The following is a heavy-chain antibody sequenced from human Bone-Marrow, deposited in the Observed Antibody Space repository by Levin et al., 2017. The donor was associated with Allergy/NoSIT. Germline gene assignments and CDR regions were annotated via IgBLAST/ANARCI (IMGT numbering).Heavy chain of an antibody. V-gene: IGHV3-49*04. CDR2: IRSKGFGGAT. CDR1: ALTSGDYA. CDR3: ARWRELILHFSHYAMDV. D-gene: IGHD3-10*01. Sequence: RAGGSLRLSCSGSALTSGDYAMSWVRQAPGKGLEWVAFIRSKGFGGATEYAASVKGRFTISRDGSKSIVYLQMNSLKTEDTAVYYCARWRELILHFSHYAMDVWGQGTTVTVSS. J-gene: IGHJ6*02.